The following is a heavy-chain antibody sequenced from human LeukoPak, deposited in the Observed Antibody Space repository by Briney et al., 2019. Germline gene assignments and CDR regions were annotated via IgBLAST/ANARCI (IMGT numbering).Heavy chain of an antibody. D-gene: IGHD5-12*01. Sequence: GRSLRLSCAASGFTFDDYAMHWVRQAPGKGLEWVSGISWNSGSIGYADSVKGRFTISRDNAKNSLYLQMNSLRAEDTALYYCAKHMRSGYSHSFDYWGQGTPVTVSS. CDR1: GFTFDDYA. J-gene: IGHJ4*02. CDR3: AKHMRSGYSHSFDY. CDR2: ISWNSGSI. V-gene: IGHV3-9*01.